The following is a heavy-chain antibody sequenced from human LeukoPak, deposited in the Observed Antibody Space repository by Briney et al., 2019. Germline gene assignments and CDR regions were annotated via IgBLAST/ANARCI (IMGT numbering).Heavy chain of an antibody. V-gene: IGHV3-23*01. CDR2: ISGSGGST. CDR1: GFTFSSYA. D-gene: IGHD1-26*01. Sequence: PGGSLTLSCAPSGFTFSSYAMIWVRQARGKGVEGVSAISGSGGSTYYADSVKGRFTISRDNSKNTLYLQMNSLRAEDTAVYYCAKWALLLLGAFDIWGQGTMVTVSS. J-gene: IGHJ3*02. CDR3: AKWALLLLGAFDI.